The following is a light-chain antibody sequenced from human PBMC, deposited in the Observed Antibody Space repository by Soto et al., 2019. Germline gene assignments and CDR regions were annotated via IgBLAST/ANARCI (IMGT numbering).Light chain of an antibody. CDR2: GAS. CDR1: QSVIY. CDR3: HQYGIVPWT. V-gene: IGKV3-20*01. J-gene: IGKJ1*01. Sequence: EIVLTQSPVTLSLSPGQRATLCCRASQSVIYLAWYQQKPGQAPRVLFYGASNRATGIPGRFSGSGSGTDFTLTISRMEPEDSAVYYCHQYGIVPWTFGQGTKVDIK.